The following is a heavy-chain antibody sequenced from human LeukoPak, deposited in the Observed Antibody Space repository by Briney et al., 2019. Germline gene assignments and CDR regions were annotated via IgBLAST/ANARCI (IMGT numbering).Heavy chain of an antibody. CDR3: ARVKRSGYEYYFDY. D-gene: IGHD5-12*01. CDR1: GCSISSGGYS. CDR2: IYHSGST. Sequence: SQTLSLTCAVSGCSISSGGYSWGWIRQPPGKGLEWIGYIYHSGSTYYNPSLKSRVTISVDRSKNQFSLKLSSVTAADTAVYYCARVKRSGYEYYFDYWGQGTLVTVSS. J-gene: IGHJ4*02. V-gene: IGHV4-30-2*01.